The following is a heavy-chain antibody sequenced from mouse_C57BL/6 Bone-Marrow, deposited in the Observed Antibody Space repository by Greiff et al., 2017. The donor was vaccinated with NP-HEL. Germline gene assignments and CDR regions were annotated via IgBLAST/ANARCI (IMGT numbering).Heavy chain of an antibody. Sequence: QVHVKQSGAELARPGASVKLSCKASGYTFTSYGISWVKQRTGQGLEWIGEIYPRSGNTYYNEKFKGKATLTADKSSSTAYMELRSLTSEDSAVYFCARRGFFTTADYWGQGTTLTVSS. CDR1: GYTFTSYG. V-gene: IGHV1-81*01. D-gene: IGHD1-2*01. CDR3: ARRGFFTTADY. J-gene: IGHJ2*01. CDR2: IYPRSGNT.